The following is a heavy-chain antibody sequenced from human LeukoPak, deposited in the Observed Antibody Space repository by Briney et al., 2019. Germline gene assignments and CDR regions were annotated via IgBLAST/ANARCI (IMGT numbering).Heavy chain of an antibody. CDR3: ARERAYGDYVDY. D-gene: IGHD4-17*01. J-gene: IGHJ4*02. Sequence: LPGGSLRLSCGASGFIFNTSAMHWVRQAPGKGLEWVAVISYHGKNKYYAESVRGRFTISRDNSKNTLYLQMNSLNTEDTAVYYYARERAYGDYVDYWGQGTLVTVSS. V-gene: IGHV3-30*04. CDR2: ISYHGKNK. CDR1: GFIFNTSA.